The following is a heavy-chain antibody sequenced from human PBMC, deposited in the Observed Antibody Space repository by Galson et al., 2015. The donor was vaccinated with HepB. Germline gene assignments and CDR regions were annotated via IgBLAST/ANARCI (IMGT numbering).Heavy chain of an antibody. V-gene: IGHV1-69*06. CDR2: IIPIFGTA. J-gene: IGHJ4*02. CDR3: ARDLVVGIAARRGIDY. CDR1: GGTFSSYA. Sequence: SVKVSCKASGGTFSSYAISWVRQAPGQGLEWMGGIIPIFGTANYAQKFQGRVTITADKSTSTAYMELSSLRSEDTAVYYCARDLVVGIAARRGIDYWGQGTLVTVSS. D-gene: IGHD6-6*01.